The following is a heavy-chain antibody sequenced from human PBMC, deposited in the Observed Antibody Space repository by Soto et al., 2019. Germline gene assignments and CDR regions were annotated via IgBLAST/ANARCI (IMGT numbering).Heavy chain of an antibody. V-gene: IGHV3-21*01. J-gene: IGHJ4*02. CDR2: ISPSGSYM. D-gene: IGHD3-3*01. CDR1: GFIFSTYS. CDR3: ARFGLVTFDC. Sequence: GGSLRLSCAASGFIFSTYSMDWVRQAPGKGLEWVASISPSGSYMYYGDSLKGRFTVSRDNAKNSLYLQMDSLRADDTAIYYCARFGLVTFDCWGQGTLVTVSS.